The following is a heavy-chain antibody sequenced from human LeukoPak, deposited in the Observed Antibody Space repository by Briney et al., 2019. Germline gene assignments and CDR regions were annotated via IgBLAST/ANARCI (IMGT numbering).Heavy chain of an antibody. J-gene: IGHJ5*02. CDR1: GFTFSSYA. Sequence: GGSLRLSCAASGFTFSSYAMHWVRQAPGKGLEWVAVISYDGSNKYYADSVKGRFTISRDNPKDILYLQMNSLRVDDSATYYCVGEVGSRQMNSWGQGTLVTVSS. CDR2: ISYDGSNK. CDR3: VGEVGSRQMNS. V-gene: IGHV3-30-3*01. D-gene: IGHD1-26*01.